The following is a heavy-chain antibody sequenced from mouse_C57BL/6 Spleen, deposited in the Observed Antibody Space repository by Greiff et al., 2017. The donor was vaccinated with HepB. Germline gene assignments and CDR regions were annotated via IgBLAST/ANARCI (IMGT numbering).Heavy chain of an antibody. V-gene: IGHV1-59*01. CDR3: ARSPYYYGSSYAVPDY. D-gene: IGHD1-1*01. CDR1: GYTFTSYW. Sequence: QVQLKQPGAELVRPGTSVKLSCKASGYTFTSYWMHWVKQRPGQGLEWIGVIDPSDSYTNYNQKFKGKATLTVDTSSSTAYMQLSSLTSEDSAVYYCARSPYYYGSSYAVPDYWGQGTTLTVSS. J-gene: IGHJ2*01. CDR2: IDPSDSYT.